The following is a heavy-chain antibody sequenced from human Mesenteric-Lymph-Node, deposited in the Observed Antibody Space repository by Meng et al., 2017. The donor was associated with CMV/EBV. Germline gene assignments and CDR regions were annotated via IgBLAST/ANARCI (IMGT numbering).Heavy chain of an antibody. CDR3: ARGLYFDFWSGYQRYYYYGMDV. D-gene: IGHD3-3*01. CDR2: FDPEDGET. CDR1: GYTLTELS. V-gene: IGHV1-24*01. Sequence: ASVKVSCKVSGYTLTELSMHWVRQAPGKGLEWMGGFDPEDGETIYAQKFQGRVTMTEDTSTDTAYMELSSLRSEDTAVYYCARGLYFDFWSGYQRYYYYGMDVWGQGTTVTVSS. J-gene: IGHJ6*02.